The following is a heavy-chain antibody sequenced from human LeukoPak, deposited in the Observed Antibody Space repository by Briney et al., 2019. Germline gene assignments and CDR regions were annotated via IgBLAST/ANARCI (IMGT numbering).Heavy chain of an antibody. CDR2: IIPIFGTA. J-gene: IGHJ6*04. CDR3: ARSWGSHYYGMDV. V-gene: IGHV1-69*06. CDR1: GGTFSSYA. Sequence: SVKVSCTASGGTFSSYAISWVRQAPGQGLEWMGGIIPIFGTANYAQKFQGRVTITADKSTSTAYMELSSLRSEDTAVYYCARSWGSHYYGMDVWGKGTTVTVSS. D-gene: IGHD7-27*01.